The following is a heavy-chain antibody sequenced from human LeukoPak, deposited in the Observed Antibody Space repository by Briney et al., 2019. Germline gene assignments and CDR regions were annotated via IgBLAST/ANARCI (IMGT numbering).Heavy chain of an antibody. CDR1: GFTFSSYV. D-gene: IGHD3-22*01. CDR2: LSHAGGST. V-gene: IGHV3-23*01. Sequence: GGSLRLSCVTSGFTFSSYVMSWVRQAPGKGLEWVSALSHAGGSTYYADSVKGRFIISRDNSKNTLYLQMNSLRVEDTAVYYCVKVGSGYYDHLDFWGQGILVTVSS. J-gene: IGHJ4*02. CDR3: VKVGSGYYDHLDF.